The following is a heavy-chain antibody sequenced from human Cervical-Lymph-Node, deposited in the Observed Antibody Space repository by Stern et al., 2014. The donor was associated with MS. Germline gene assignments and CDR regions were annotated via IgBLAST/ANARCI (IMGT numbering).Heavy chain of an antibody. V-gene: IGHV3-30*18. CDR2: ISFDGSGK. D-gene: IGHD3-22*01. CDR1: GFTFSSYG. J-gene: IGHJ3*02. Sequence: VQLVDSGGGVVQPGRSLRLSCAASGFTFSSYGMHWVRQAPGKGLEWVAVISFDGSGKYYADSVKGRFTISRDNSKNTVYLQMNSLSSEDAAVYYCAKVDISGYHYVGAFDIWGQGTMLTVSS. CDR3: AKVDISGYHYVGAFDI.